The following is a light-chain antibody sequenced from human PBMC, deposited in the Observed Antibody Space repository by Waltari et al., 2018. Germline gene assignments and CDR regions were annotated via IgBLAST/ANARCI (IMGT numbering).Light chain of an antibody. Sequence: DIQMTQSPSTLSASVGDRVPITCRASQSLGSSLAWYQQKPGKAPKLLIYKASSLQTGVPSRFSGSGSGTEFTLTISSLQPDDSATYSCQQSDSYPVTFGQGTKLEI. CDR3: QQSDSYPVT. CDR1: QSLGSS. V-gene: IGKV1-5*03. J-gene: IGKJ1*01. CDR2: KAS.